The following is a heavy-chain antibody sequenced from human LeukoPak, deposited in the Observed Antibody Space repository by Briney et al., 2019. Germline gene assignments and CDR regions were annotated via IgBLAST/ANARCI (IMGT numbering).Heavy chain of an antibody. CDR2: ISSSAATT. J-gene: IGHJ4*02. V-gene: IGHV3-11*04. D-gene: IGHD4-17*01. Sequence: GGSLRLSCVTSGFRFSDYYMMWIRQAPGKGPEWVAHISSSAATTSYADSVKGRFTVSRDNAKNSLYLEMTSLRAEDTAVYYCARDRGSTVTTVGYWGQGTLVTVSS. CDR1: GFRFSDYY. CDR3: ARDRGSTVTTVGY.